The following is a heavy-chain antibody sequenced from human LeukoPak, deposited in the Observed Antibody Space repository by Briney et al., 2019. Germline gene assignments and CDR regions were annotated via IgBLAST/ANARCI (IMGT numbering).Heavy chain of an antibody. V-gene: IGHV1-69*13. CDR2: IIPIFGTA. J-gene: IGHJ6*02. Sequence: GASVKVSCKASGGTFSSYAISWVRQAPGQGLEWMGGIIPIFGTANYAQKFQGRVTITADESTSTAYMELSSLRSEDTAVYYCARPVSGSYYEALHVWGQGTTVTVSS. CDR1: GGTFSSYA. CDR3: ARPVSGSYYEALHV. D-gene: IGHD1-26*01.